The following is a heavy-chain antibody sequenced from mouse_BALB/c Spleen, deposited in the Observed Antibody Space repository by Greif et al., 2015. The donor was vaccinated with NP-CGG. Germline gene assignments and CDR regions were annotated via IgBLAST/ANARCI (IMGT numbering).Heavy chain of an antibody. CDR1: GYTFTDYY. V-gene: IGHV1-26*01. Sequence: EVKLMESGPELVKPGASVKMSCKASGYTFTDYYMKWVKQSHGKSLEWIGDINPNNGDTFYNQKFKGKATLTVDKSSSTAYMQLNSLTSEDSAVYYCARSGYYGSSYPYAMDYWGQGTSVTVSS. CDR3: ARSGYYGSSYPYAMDY. CDR2: INPNNGDT. J-gene: IGHJ4*01. D-gene: IGHD1-1*01.